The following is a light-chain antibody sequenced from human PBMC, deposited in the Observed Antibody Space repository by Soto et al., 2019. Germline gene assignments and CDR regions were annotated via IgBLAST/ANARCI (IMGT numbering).Light chain of an antibody. Sequence: EIVLTQSPGTLSLSPGERATLSCRASQSVSRNYLAWYQQNPGQAPRLLIYGASSRATGIPDRFSGSGSGTDFVLTVSRLEPEDSAVYYCQQYAGSPLTFGGGTKVEIK. CDR2: GAS. V-gene: IGKV3-20*01. CDR1: QSVSRNY. J-gene: IGKJ4*01. CDR3: QQYAGSPLT.